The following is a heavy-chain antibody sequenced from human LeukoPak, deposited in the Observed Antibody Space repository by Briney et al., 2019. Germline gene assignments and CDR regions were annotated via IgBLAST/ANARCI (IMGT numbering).Heavy chain of an antibody. Sequence: GGSLRLSCAASGFTFSSYSMNWVRQAPGKGLEWVSYISSSSTIYYADSVKGRFTISRDNAKNSLYLQMNSLRAEDTAVYYCARDEHDYGGWFDPWGQGTLVTVSS. V-gene: IGHV3-48*01. CDR2: ISSSSTI. CDR1: GFTFSSYS. D-gene: IGHD4-23*01. J-gene: IGHJ5*02. CDR3: ARDEHDYGGWFDP.